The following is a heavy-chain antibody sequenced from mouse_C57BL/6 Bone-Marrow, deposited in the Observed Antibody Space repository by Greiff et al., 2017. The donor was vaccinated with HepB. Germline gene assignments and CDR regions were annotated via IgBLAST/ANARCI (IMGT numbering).Heavy chain of an antibody. CDR3: VSPLLLRPVAGYAMDY. J-gene: IGHJ4*01. CDR1: GFSFNTYA. D-gene: IGHD1-1*01. Sequence: EVQLVESGGGLVQPKGSLKLSCAASGFSFNTYAMNWVRQAPGKGLEWVARIRSKSNNYATYYADSVKDRFTISRDDSESMLYLQMNNLKTEDTAMYYCVSPLLLRPVAGYAMDYWGQGTSVTVSS. V-gene: IGHV10-1*01. CDR2: IRSKSNNYAT.